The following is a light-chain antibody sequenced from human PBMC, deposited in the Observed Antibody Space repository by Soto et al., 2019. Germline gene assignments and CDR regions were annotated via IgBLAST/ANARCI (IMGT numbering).Light chain of an antibody. Sequence: GKRATLSWRASLSVTSSYLAWYQQKPGQAPRLLIYGASTRATGIPARFSGSGSGTECPLTSSSLQFVDFAVYSSKQYNNWPWTCGQGTKVDIK. J-gene: IGKJ1*01. CDR1: LSVTSSY. V-gene: IGKV3-15*01. CDR3: KQYNNWPWT. CDR2: GAS.